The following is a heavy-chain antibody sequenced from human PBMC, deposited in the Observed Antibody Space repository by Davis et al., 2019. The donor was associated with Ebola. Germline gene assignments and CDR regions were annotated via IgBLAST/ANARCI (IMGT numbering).Heavy chain of an antibody. CDR1: GFTFSSYA. Sequence: PGGSLRLSCAASGFTFSSYAMSWVRQAPGKGLEWVSAISGSGGSTYYADSVKGRFTISRNNSKNTLYLQMSSLRAEDTAVYYCAKDGLVGAYTPEYFQHWGQGTLVTVSS. CDR2: ISGSGGST. V-gene: IGHV3-23*01. CDR3: AKDGLVGAYTPEYFQH. D-gene: IGHD1-26*01. J-gene: IGHJ1*01.